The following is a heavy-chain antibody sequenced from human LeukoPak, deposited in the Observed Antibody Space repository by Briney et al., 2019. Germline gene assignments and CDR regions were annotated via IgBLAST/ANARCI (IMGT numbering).Heavy chain of an antibody. CDR3: ARQEGGIVGPY. V-gene: IGHV4-30-2*01. J-gene: IGHJ4*02. Sequence: SETLSFICAVSGGSISSGGYSWSWIRQPPGKGLEWIGYIYHSGSTYYNPSLKSRVTISVDRSKNQFSLKLSSVTAADTAVYYCARQEGGIVGPYWGQGTLVTVSS. CDR1: GGSISSGGYS. CDR2: IYHSGST. D-gene: IGHD1-26*01.